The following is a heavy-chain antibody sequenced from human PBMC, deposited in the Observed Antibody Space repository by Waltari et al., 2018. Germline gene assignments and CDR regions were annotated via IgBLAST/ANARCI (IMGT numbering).Heavy chain of an antibody. CDR1: GYSISSGYY. CDR3: ARDQAHDFWSGYYTFDY. V-gene: IGHV4-38-2*02. CDR2: IYHSGST. D-gene: IGHD3-3*01. J-gene: IGHJ4*02. Sequence: QVQLQESGPGLVKPSETLSLTCTVSGYSISSGYYWGWIRPPPGKGLEWIGSIYHSGSTDYNPSLKSRVTISVDTSKNQFSLKLSSVTAADTAVYYCARDQAHDFWSGYYTFDYWGQGTLVTVSS.